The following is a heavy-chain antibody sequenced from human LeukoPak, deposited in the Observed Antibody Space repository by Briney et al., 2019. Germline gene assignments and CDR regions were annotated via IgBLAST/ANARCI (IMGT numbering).Heavy chain of an antibody. V-gene: IGHV3-23*01. CDR3: AKPLISGSYYGAFDI. CDR2: ISGSGGST. J-gene: IGHJ3*02. CDR1: GFTFSSYA. D-gene: IGHD1-26*01. Sequence: GGSLRLSCAASGFTFSSYAMSWVRQAPGKGLEWVSAISGSGGSTYYADSVKGRFTISRDNSKNTLSLQMDSLRAEDTAVYYCAKPLISGSYYGAFDIWGQGTMVTVSS.